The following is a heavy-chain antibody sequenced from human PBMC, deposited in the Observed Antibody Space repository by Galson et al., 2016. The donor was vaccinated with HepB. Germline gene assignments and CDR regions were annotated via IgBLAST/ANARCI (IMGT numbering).Heavy chain of an antibody. CDR3: AGLSKDYDFWSGYYTYSFDP. J-gene: IGHJ5*02. Sequence: SETLSLTCAVSGGSIGSNNWWSWVRQPPGKGLEWIGEIHHSGSTNYNPSLKTRITISVDKFKNQFSLKLSSVTAADTAMYYCAGLSKDYDFWSGYYTYSFDPWGQGTLVTVSS. CDR1: GGSIGSNNW. D-gene: IGHD3-3*01. V-gene: IGHV4-4*02. CDR2: IHHSGST.